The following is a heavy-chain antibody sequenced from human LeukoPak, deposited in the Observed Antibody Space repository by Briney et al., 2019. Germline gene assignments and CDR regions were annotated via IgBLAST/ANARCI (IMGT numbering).Heavy chain of an antibody. J-gene: IGHJ4*02. CDR1: GGTFSSYA. CDR3: ARGSAYYDSSGYYSLY. D-gene: IGHD3-22*01. V-gene: IGHV1-69*05. Sequence: SVKVSCKASGGTFSSYAISWVRQAPGQGLEWVGGIIPIFGTANYAQKFQGRVTITTDESTSTAYMELSSLRSEDTAVYYCARGSAYYDSSGYYSLYWGQGTLVTVSS. CDR2: IIPIFGTA.